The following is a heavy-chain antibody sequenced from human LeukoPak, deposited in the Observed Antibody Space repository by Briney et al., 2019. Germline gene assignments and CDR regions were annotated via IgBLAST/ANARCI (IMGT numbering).Heavy chain of an antibody. CDR1: GGSISSSNYY. D-gene: IGHD6-13*01. CDR3: ARQHLFSSSWYNWYFDL. V-gene: IGHV4-39*01. CDR2: IYYSGST. Sequence: SETLSLTCTVSGGSISSSNYYWGWIRQPPGKGLEWIGSIYYSGSTYYNPSLKSRVTISADTSKNQLSLKLSSVTAADTAVYYCARQHLFSSSWYNWYFDLWGRGTLVTVSS. J-gene: IGHJ2*01.